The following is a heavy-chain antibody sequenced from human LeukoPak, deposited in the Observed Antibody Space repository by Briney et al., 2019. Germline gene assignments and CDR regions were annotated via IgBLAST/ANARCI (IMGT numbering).Heavy chain of an antibody. V-gene: IGHV1-69*13. CDR3: ASGPIAAAGTMGY. CDR2: IIPIFGTA. D-gene: IGHD6-13*01. J-gene: IGHJ4*02. CDR1: GGTFSSYA. Sequence: ASVKVSCKASGGTFSSYAISWVRQAPGQGLEWMGGIIPIFGTANYAQKFQGRVTITADESTSTAYMELSSLRSEDTAVYYCASGPIAAAGTMGYWGQGTLVTVSS.